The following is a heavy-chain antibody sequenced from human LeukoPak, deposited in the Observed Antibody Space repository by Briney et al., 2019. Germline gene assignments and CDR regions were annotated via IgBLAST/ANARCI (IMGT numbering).Heavy chain of an antibody. D-gene: IGHD3-16*01. Sequence: PGGSLRLSCAASGFTFSNAWMSWVRQAPGKGLEWVGRIKSKTDGGTTDYAAPVKGRFTISRDDSKNTLYLQMNSLKTEDTAVYYCTTDSDDYVWGSYNYWGQGTLVTVSS. J-gene: IGHJ4*02. CDR3: TTDSDDYVWGSYNY. CDR2: IKSKTDGGTT. CDR1: GFTFSNAW. V-gene: IGHV3-15*01.